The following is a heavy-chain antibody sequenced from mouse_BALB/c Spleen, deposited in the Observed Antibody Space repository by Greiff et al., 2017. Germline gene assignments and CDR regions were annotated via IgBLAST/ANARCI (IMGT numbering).Heavy chain of an antibody. CDR2: IRLKSDNYAT. CDR3: TYYGSSYAWFAY. D-gene: IGHD1-1*01. J-gene: IGHJ3*01. V-gene: IGHV6-6*02. Sequence: EVQLQQSGGGLVQPGGSMKLSCVASGFTFSSYWMSWVRQSPEKGLEWVAEIRLKSDNYATHYAESVKGKFTISRDDSKSRLYLQMNSLRAEDTGMYYCTYYGSSYAWFAYWGQGTLVTVSA. CDR1: GFTFSSYW.